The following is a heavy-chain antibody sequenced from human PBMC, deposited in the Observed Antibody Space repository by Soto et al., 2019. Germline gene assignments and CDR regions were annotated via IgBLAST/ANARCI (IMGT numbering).Heavy chain of an antibody. CDR1: GGYISGYC. Sequence: PSETLSLTWSFSGGYISGYCWSWIRQHPGKGLEWIGYIYYSGSTNYNPSLKSRVTISVDTSKNQFSLKLSSVTAADTAVYYCARVDSSGYDWDYFDSWGQGTPVTVSS. CDR3: ARVDSSGYDWDYFDS. V-gene: IGHV4-59*01. CDR2: IYYSGST. D-gene: IGHD5-12*01. J-gene: IGHJ4*02.